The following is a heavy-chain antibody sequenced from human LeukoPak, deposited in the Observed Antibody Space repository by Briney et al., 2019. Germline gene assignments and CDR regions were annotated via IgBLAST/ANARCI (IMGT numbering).Heavy chain of an antibody. Sequence: GGSLTLPCTASGFTFNSYSMTWVRQAPGRGLEWVANIKHDGSEKYYVDSVRGRFTIYRDNAKNSLYLQMNTLRAEDTAVYFCAGHNYYQFDYWGQGTPVTASS. CDR3: AGHNYYQFDY. CDR1: GFTFNSYS. D-gene: IGHD1-1*01. V-gene: IGHV3-7*01. CDR2: IKHDGSEK. J-gene: IGHJ4*02.